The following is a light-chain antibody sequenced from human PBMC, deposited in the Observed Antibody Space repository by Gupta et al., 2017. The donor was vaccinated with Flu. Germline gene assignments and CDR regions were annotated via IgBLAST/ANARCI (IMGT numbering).Light chain of an antibody. CDR1: QGVGDY. J-gene: IGKJ4*01. CDR3: QQWSDCLS. CDR2: DAS. V-gene: IGKV3D-11*01. Sequence: SPAALSLSPGEKATLSCRASQGVGDYLAWYQNTPGQATRLLDYDASARATGIPARFSGSGSGTDFTLTISSLEPEDFAVYCCQQWSDCLSFGGGTRVEIK.